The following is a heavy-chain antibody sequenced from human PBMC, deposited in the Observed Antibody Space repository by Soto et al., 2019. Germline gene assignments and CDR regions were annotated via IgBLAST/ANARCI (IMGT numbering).Heavy chain of an antibody. Sequence: GTLRLSCAAPGFTFSSYGMHWVRQAPGKGLEWVAVIWYDGSNKYYADSVKGRFTISRDNSKNTLYLQMNSLRAEDTAVYYCAREINAVGLDNAFDIWGQGTMVTVSS. CDR2: IWYDGSNK. CDR1: GFTFSSYG. CDR3: AREINAVGLDNAFDI. V-gene: IGHV3-33*01. J-gene: IGHJ3*02.